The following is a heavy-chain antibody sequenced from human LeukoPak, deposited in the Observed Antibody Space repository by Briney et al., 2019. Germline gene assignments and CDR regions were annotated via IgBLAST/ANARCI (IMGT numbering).Heavy chain of an antibody. J-gene: IGHJ4*02. D-gene: IGHD3-10*01. V-gene: IGHV3-21*01. CDR2: ISSSSSYT. CDR3: ARAGTGILLWFGDRSDY. CDR1: GFTFSSYT. Sequence: GGSLRLSCAASGFTFSSYTMNWVRQAPGKGLEWVSSISSSSSYTYYADSVKGRFTISRDNAKKSLYLQMNSLRAEDTAAYYCARAGTGILLWFGDRSDYWGQGTLVTVSS.